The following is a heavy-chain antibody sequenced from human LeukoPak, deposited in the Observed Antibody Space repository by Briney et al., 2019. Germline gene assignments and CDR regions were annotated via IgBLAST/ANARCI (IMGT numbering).Heavy chain of an antibody. J-gene: IGHJ6*02. Sequence: GASVKLSCKASGGTFISYAISWVRQAPGQGLEWMGRIIPILGIANYAQKFQGRVTITADKSTSTAYMELSSLRSEDTAVYYCARDASHDSSLFGMDVWGQGTTVTVSS. CDR1: GGTFISYA. CDR2: IIPILGIA. V-gene: IGHV1-69*04. CDR3: ARDASHDSSLFGMDV. D-gene: IGHD3-22*01.